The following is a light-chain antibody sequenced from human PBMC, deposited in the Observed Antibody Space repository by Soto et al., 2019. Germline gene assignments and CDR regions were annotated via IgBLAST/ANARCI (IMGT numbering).Light chain of an antibody. Sequence: QAVVTQSSSASASLGSSVKLTCTLCSGHSSYIIAWHQQQPGKAPRYLMKLEGSGSYNKGSGVPDRFSGSSSGADRYLTISNLQFEDEADYYCETWDSNSAVFGGGTQLTVL. CDR1: SGHSSYI. CDR2: LEGSGSY. CDR3: ETWDSNSAV. J-gene: IGLJ7*01. V-gene: IGLV4-60*02.